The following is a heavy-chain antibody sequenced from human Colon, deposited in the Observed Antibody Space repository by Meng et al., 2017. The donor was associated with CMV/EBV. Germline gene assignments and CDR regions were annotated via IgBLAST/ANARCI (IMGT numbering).Heavy chain of an antibody. V-gene: IGHV3-9*01. CDR3: AKSSKAIGAFDY. Sequence: GGSLRLSCTTSGFNFDDYAMHWVRQVPGEGLEWVAGIGWNSNSISYADSARGRFTISRDNAKNALYLQMNSLRAEDTAVYYCAKSSKAIGAFDYWGQGTLVTVSS. CDR2: IGWNSNSI. D-gene: IGHD2-2*01. CDR1: GFNFDDYA. J-gene: IGHJ4*02.